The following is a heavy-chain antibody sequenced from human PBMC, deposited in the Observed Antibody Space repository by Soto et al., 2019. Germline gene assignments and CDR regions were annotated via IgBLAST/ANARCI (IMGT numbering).Heavy chain of an antibody. D-gene: IGHD2-2*01. CDR2: IYPYNGNT. Sequence: ASVKVSCKSSGYTFINHGIFWVRQAPGQGLEWMAWIYPYNGNTNYAQKFLGRVTLTTDTSTSTAYMDLRSLTSDDTAIYYCARGTCSTSCYYYYMDVWGKGTTVTVSS. CDR3: ARGTCSTSCYYYYMDV. CDR1: GYTFINHG. J-gene: IGHJ6*03. V-gene: IGHV1-18*01.